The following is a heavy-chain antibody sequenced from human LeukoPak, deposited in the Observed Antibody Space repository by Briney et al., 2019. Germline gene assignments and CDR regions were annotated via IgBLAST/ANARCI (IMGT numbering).Heavy chain of an antibody. D-gene: IGHD4-23*01. CDR1: GFTFSSYA. J-gene: IGHJ4*02. CDR2: ISSNGGTT. Sequence: GGSLRLSCAASGFTFSSYAMHWVRQAPGKGLEYVSAISSNGGTTYYANSVRGRFTISRDNSKNTLYLQMGRLRAEDMAVYYCAREGSNSLDYWGQGTLVTVSS. CDR3: AREGSNSLDY. V-gene: IGHV3-64*01.